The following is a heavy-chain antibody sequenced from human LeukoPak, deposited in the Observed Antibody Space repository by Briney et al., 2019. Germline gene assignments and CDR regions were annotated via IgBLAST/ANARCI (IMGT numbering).Heavy chain of an antibody. CDR2: ISWNSNSI. CDR3: ARDRTYSGYDSVAY. V-gene: IGHV3-9*01. J-gene: IGHJ4*02. D-gene: IGHD5-12*01. Sequence: GGSLRLSCAASGFTFDNHVMHWVRQAPGKGLEWVSGISWNSNSIGYADSVKGRFTISRDNAKSSLSLQMNSLRPEDTALYYCARDRTYSGYDSVAYWGQGTLVTVSS. CDR1: GFTFDNHV.